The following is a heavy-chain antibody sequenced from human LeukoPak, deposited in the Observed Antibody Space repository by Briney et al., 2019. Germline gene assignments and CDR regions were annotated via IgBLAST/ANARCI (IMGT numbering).Heavy chain of an antibody. CDR2: ILYDGSNK. Sequence: GGSLRLSCAASGFTFSSYGMYWVRQAPSKGLEWVASILYDGSNKYYLDSAKGRFTISRDNSRNTLYLQMNSLRAEDTAVYYCARLTGWDNYYSYMDVWGKGTTVTVSS. CDR3: ARLTGWDNYYSYMDV. V-gene: IGHV3-30*02. J-gene: IGHJ6*03. CDR1: GFTFSSYG. D-gene: IGHD6-19*01.